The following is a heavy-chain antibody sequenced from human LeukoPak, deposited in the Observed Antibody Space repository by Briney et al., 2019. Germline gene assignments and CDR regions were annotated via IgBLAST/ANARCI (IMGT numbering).Heavy chain of an antibody. V-gene: IGHV3-9*01. J-gene: IGHJ3*02. Sequence: GRSLRLSCAASGFTFDDYAMHWVRHAPGKGLEWVSGISWNSGSIGYADSVKGRFTISRDNAKNSLYLQMNSLRAEDTALYYCARNRNYYDSSGYFGAFDIWGQGTMVTVSS. D-gene: IGHD3-22*01. CDR3: ARNRNYYDSSGYFGAFDI. CDR2: ISWNSGSI. CDR1: GFTFDDYA.